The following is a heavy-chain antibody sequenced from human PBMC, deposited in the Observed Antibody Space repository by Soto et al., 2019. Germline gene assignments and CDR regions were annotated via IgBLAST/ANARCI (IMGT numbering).Heavy chain of an antibody. D-gene: IGHD3-10*01. J-gene: IGHJ6*02. CDR2: ISSSSSYI. CDR3: ARDRGAASDIRYYYYGIDV. CDR1: GFLFDIYS. V-gene: IGHV3-21*01. Sequence: GGSLRLSCAASGFLFDIYSMTWVRQAPGKGLEWVSSISSSSSYIYYADSVKGRFTISRDNAENSLYLQMSSLRADDTAVYYYARDRGAASDIRYYYYGIDVWGQGTTVTVSS.